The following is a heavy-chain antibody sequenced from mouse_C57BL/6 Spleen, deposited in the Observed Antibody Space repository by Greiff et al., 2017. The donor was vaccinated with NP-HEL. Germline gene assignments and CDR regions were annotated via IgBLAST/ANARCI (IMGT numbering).Heavy chain of an antibody. V-gene: IGHV5-9-1*02. J-gene: IGHJ4*01. Sequence: EVKLEESGEGLVKPGGSLKLSCAASGFTFSSYAMSWVRQTPEKRLEWVAYISSGGDYIYYADTVKGRFTISRDNARNTLYLQMSSLKSEDTAMYYCTRDRGDYGGDYWGQGTSVTVSS. CDR2: ISSGGDYI. D-gene: IGHD2-4*01. CDR3: TRDRGDYGGDY. CDR1: GFTFSSYA.